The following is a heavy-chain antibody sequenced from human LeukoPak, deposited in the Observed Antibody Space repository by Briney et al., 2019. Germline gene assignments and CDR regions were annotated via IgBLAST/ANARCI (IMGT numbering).Heavy chain of an antibody. D-gene: IGHD3-10*01. J-gene: IGHJ4*02. CDR1: GFTFSSYA. Sequence: GGSLRLSCAASGFTFSSYAMSWVRQAPGKGLEWVGRIKSKTDGGTTDYAAPVKGRFTISRDDSKNTLYLQMNSLKTEDTAVYYCTTDLLIKLFDYWGQGTLVTVSS. CDR3: TTDLLIKLFDY. CDR2: IKSKTDGGTT. V-gene: IGHV3-15*01.